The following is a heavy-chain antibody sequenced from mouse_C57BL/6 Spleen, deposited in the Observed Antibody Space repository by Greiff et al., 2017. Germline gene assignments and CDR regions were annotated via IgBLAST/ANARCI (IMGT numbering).Heavy chain of an antibody. Sequence: VESGGGLVKPGGSLKLSCAASGFTFSSYAMSWVRQTPEKRLEWVATISDGGSYTYYPDNVKGRFPISRDNAKNNLYLERSHLKSEDTAMYYCAREYGSSYDWYFDVWGTGTTVTVSS. CDR3: AREYGSSYDWYFDV. J-gene: IGHJ1*03. V-gene: IGHV5-4*01. CDR1: GFTFSSYA. CDR2: ISDGGSYT. D-gene: IGHD1-1*01.